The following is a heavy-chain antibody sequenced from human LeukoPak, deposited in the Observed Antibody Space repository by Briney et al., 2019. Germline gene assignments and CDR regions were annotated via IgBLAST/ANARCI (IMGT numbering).Heavy chain of an antibody. J-gene: IGHJ4*02. Sequence: PGGSLRLSCAASGFTFSSYAMSWVRQAPGKGLEWVSAISGSGGSTYYADSVKGRFTISRDNSKNTLYLQMNTLRAEDTAVYYCAKAFSRIQLWLPEYSYFDYWGQGTLVTVSS. D-gene: IGHD5-18*01. V-gene: IGHV3-23*01. CDR2: ISGSGGST. CDR1: GFTFSSYA. CDR3: AKAFSRIQLWLPEYSYFDY.